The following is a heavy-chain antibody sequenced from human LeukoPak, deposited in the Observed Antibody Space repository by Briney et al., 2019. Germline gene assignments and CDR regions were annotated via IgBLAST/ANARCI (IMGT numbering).Heavy chain of an antibody. Sequence: PSETLSLTCSVSGHTITTGYFWAWIRQSPGKGLEWIASVSHSGTTYYNPPLKSRVTISLDTSRNQLSLKLSSVTAADTAVYYCVTDVLLCGGNICNIFDPWGQGTLVTVSS. CDR2: VSHSGTT. D-gene: IGHD2-15*01. V-gene: IGHV4-38-2*02. CDR3: VTDVLLCGGNICNIFDP. CDR1: GHTITTGYF. J-gene: IGHJ5*01.